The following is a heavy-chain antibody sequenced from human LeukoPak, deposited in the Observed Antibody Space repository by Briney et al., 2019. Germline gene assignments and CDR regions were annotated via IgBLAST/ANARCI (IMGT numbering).Heavy chain of an antibody. V-gene: IGHV3-53*01. CDR3: ARVSLGTTRSGYYYYGMDV. D-gene: IGHD3-22*01. J-gene: IGHJ6*02. CDR1: GFTVSSNY. CDR2: IYSGGSI. Sequence: PGGSLKLSCAASGFTVSSNYMSWVRQAPGKGLEWVSVIYSGGSIYYADSVKGRFTISRDNSRNTLDLQMNRLKVEDAAVYYCARVSLGTTRSGYYYYGMDVWGQG.